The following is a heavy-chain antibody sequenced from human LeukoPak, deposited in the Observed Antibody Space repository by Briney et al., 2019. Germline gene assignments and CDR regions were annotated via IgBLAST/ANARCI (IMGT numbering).Heavy chain of an antibody. CDR3: ARRRRSGPIDY. Sequence: SETLSLTCTVSGYSISSGYYWGWIRQPPGKGLEWIGSIYHSGSTNYNPSLKSRVTISVGTSKNQFSLKLSSVTAADTAVYYCARRRRSGPIDYWGQGTLVTVSS. CDR2: IYHSGST. CDR1: GYSISSGYY. J-gene: IGHJ4*02. V-gene: IGHV4-38-2*02. D-gene: IGHD1-14*01.